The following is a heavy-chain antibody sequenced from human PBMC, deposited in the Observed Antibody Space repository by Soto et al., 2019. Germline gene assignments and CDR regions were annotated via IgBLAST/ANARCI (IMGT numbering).Heavy chain of an antibody. V-gene: IGHV4-59*08. D-gene: IGHD1-26*01. Sequence: SETLSLTCTVSGGSISSYYWSWIRQPPGKGLEWIGYIYYSGSTNYNPSLKSRVTISVDTSKNQFSLKLSSVTAADTAVYYCARTFQKVGATAFDIWGQGTMVTVSS. CDR2: IYYSGST. CDR3: ARTFQKVGATAFDI. CDR1: GGSISSYY. J-gene: IGHJ3*02.